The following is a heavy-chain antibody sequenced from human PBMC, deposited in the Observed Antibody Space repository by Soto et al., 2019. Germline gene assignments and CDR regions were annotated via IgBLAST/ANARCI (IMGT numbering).Heavy chain of an antibody. Sequence: SETLSLTCSVSDGSISRGGYYWSWIRQPPGKGLEWIGYIYYSGSTNYNPSLKSRVTISVDTSKNQFSLKLSSVTAADTAVYYCARDGSERPATYWGQGILVTVS. CDR3: ARDGSERPATY. D-gene: IGHD3-10*01. V-gene: IGHV4-61*08. CDR1: DGSISRGGYY. J-gene: IGHJ4*02. CDR2: IYYSGST.